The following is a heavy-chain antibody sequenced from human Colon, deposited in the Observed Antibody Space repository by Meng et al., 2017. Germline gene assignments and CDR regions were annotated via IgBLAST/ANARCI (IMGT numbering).Heavy chain of an antibody. CDR1: GFTFSDYW. V-gene: IGHV3-7*01. J-gene: IGHJ4*02. CDR3: ARDYGRAGDY. D-gene: IGHD3-10*01. Sequence: ESLKISCAVSGFTFSDYWMSWVRQPPGKGLEWVACINQEGDKIYYVDSVKGRFTVSRDNAKNSLYLEMNTLRAEDTALYYCARDYGRAGDYWGQGTLVTVSS. CDR2: INQEGDKI.